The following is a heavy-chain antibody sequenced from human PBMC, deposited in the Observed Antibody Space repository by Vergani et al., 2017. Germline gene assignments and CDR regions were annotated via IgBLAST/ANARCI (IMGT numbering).Heavy chain of an antibody. V-gene: IGHV4-59*12. CDR2: IYHSGGA. CDR1: GGSISSYY. D-gene: IGHD2-2*01. CDR3: ARGYCSSTSCYPYYYYMDV. Sequence: QVQLQESGPGLVKPSETLSLTCTVSGGSISSYYWSWIRQPAGKGLEWIGNIYHSGGAYYNPSLKGRVTISVDTSKNQFSLKLSSVTAADTAVYYCARGYCSSTSCYPYYYYMDVWGKGTTVTVSS. J-gene: IGHJ6*03.